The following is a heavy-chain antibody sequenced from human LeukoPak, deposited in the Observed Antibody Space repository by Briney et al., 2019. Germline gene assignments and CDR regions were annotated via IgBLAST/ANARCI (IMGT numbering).Heavy chain of an antibody. V-gene: IGHV1-18*01. J-gene: IGHJ4*02. CDR3: ARDRPDIVATTYYFDY. D-gene: IGHD5-12*01. CDR2: ISTYNGNT. CDR1: GYTFTSYG. Sequence: ASVKVSCKASGYTFTSYGISWVRQAPGQGLEWVGWISTYNGNTNYAQKAQGRVTMTTDTSTSTAYMELRSLRSDDTAVYYCARDRPDIVATTYYFDYWGQGTLVTVSS.